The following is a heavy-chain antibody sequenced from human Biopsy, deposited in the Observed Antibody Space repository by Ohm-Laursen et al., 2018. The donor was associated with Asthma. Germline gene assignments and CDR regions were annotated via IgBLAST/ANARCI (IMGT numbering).Heavy chain of an antibody. CDR1: GFSFGNYG. D-gene: IGHD1-26*01. CDR3: AKDVFPGWELRRGPDS. CDR2: ISFDGSNK. V-gene: IGHV3-30*18. J-gene: IGHJ4*02. Sequence: SLRLSCSASGFSFGNYGMHWVRQAPGKGLEWVAVISFDGSNKNYTDSVKGRFTISRDNSRNTLHLQMNSLRAEDTAVYYCAKDVFPGWELRRGPDSWGQGTLVTVSS.